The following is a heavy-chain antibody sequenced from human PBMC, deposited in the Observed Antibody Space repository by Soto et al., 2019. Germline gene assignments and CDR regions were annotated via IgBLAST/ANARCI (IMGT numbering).Heavy chain of an antibody. CDR3: AAGDSSGPDY. CDR2: IVVDSGNT. CDR1: GFTFTSSA. J-gene: IGHJ4*02. V-gene: IGHV1-58*01. D-gene: IGHD6-19*01. Sequence: QMQLVQSGPEVKKPGTAVKVSCKASGFTFTSSAVQWVRQARGQRLEWIGWIVVDSGNTNYAQKFQERVTITRDMSKSTAYMELSSMRSEDTAVYYCAAGDSSGPDYWGQGTRVTVSS.